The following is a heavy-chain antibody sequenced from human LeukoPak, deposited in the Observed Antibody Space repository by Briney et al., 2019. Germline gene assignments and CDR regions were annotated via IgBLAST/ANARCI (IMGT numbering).Heavy chain of an antibody. CDR2: IIPIFGTA. CDR3: ARGAWNQLPSGFDP. Sequence: GASVKVSCKASGGTFSSYAISWVRQAPGQGLEWMGGIIPIFGTANYAQKFQGRVTITADESTSTAYMELSSLRSEDTAVYYCARGAWNQLPSGFDPWGQGTLVTVSS. V-gene: IGHV1-69*13. CDR1: GGTFSSYA. J-gene: IGHJ5*02. D-gene: IGHD2-2*01.